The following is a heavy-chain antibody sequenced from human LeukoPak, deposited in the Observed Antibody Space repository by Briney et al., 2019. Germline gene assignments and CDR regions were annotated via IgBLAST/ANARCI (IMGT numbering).Heavy chain of an antibody. Sequence: SETLSLTCTVSGGSISNYYWSWIRQPPGQGLEWIGYMYYTGNTNYNPSLKSRATISVDTSTNQFSLKLSSVTAADTAVYYCARVRGGYYIDYWGQGTLVTVSS. V-gene: IGHV4-59*08. CDR2: MYYTGNT. CDR1: GGSISNYY. CDR3: ARVRGGYYIDY. D-gene: IGHD3-3*01. J-gene: IGHJ4*02.